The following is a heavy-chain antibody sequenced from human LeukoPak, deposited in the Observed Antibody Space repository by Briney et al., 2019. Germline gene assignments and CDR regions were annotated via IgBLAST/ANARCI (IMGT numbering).Heavy chain of an antibody. V-gene: IGHV4-39*07. Sequence: SETLSLTCTVSGGSISSSGSYWAWIRQPPGKGLEWIANVYYNGNTYYNSSLKSRVTISADTSKNQFSLKLSSVTAADTAVYYCASSVSGYDAFDIWGQGTMVTVSS. CDR1: GGSISSSGSY. D-gene: IGHD5-12*01. CDR3: ASSVSGYDAFDI. J-gene: IGHJ3*02. CDR2: VYYNGNT.